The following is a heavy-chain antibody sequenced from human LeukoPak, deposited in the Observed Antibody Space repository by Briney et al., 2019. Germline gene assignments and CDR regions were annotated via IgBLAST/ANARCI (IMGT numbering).Heavy chain of an antibody. CDR2: IIPIFGTA. D-gene: IGHD6-19*01. V-gene: IGHV1-69*13. J-gene: IGHJ4*02. CDR1: GGTFSSYA. CDR3: ARGRYSSGWYYFDY. Sequence: ASVKVSCKASGGTFSSYAISWVRQALGQGLEWMGGIIPIFGTANYAQKFQGRVTITADESTSTAYMELSSLRSEDTAVYYCARGRYSSGWYYFDYWGQGTLVTVSS.